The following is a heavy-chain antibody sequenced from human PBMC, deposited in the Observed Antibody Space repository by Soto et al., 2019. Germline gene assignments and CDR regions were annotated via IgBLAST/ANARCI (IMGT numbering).Heavy chain of an antibody. V-gene: IGHV3-23*01. CDR2: ISGRGAST. J-gene: IGHJ3*02. Sequence: GGSLRLSCAASGFTFSSYAMSWVRQAPAKGLEWVSAISGRGASTYYADSMKGRFTISRDNSKNTLYLQMNSLRAEDTAVYYCEKDQANGEDDVFDIWGQGTMVTVSS. CDR3: EKDQANGEDDVFDI. CDR1: GFTFSSYA.